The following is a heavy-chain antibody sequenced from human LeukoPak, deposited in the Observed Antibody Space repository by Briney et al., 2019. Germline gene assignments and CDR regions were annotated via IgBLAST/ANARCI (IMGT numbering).Heavy chain of an antibody. Sequence: ASVKVSCKTSGYTFNAYYMHWVRQAPGQGLEWMGWINPNSGGTNYAQKFQGRVTMTRDTSISTAYMELSRLRSDDTAVYYCAREDKYYDILTGYYTWWFDPWGQGSLVTVSS. CDR2: INPNSGGT. CDR3: AREDKYYDILTGYYTWWFDP. D-gene: IGHD3-9*01. J-gene: IGHJ5*02. V-gene: IGHV1-2*02. CDR1: GYTFNAYY.